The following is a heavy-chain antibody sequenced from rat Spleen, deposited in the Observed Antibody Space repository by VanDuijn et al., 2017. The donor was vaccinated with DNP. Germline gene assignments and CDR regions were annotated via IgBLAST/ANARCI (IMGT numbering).Heavy chain of an antibody. D-gene: IGHD1-2*01. CDR2: ITYDGRST. CDR1: GFIFSDYN. V-gene: IGHV5-7*01. J-gene: IGHJ3*01. CDR3: TRHEDYSSYVYGFAY. Sequence: EVQLVDSGGGLVQPGGSLKVSCAASGFIFSDYNMAWVRQAPKKGLEWVATITYDGRSTYYRDSVKGRFTISRDNAEGTLYLQMASLRSEDTATYFCTRHEDYSSYVYGFAYWGQGTLVTVSS.